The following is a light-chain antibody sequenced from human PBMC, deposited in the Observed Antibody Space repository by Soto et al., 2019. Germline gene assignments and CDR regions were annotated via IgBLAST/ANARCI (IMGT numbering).Light chain of an antibody. CDR3: QTWGTGIHVV. CDR2: LNSDGSH. J-gene: IGLJ2*01. V-gene: IGLV4-69*01. CDR1: SGHSSYA. Sequence: QSVLTQSPSASASLGASVKLTCTLSSGHSSYAIAWHQQQPEKGPRYLMKLNSDGSHSKGDGIPDRFSGSSSGAERYLTIXXXXXXXXXDYYCQTWGTGIHVVFGGGTQL.